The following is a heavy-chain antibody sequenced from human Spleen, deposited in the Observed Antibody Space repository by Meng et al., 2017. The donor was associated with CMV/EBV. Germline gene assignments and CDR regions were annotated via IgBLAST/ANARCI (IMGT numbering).Heavy chain of an antibody. CDR1: GFTFSAQG. CDR3: AKDRSRYYGFVSGSDD. J-gene: IGHJ4*02. D-gene: IGHD3-3*01. CDR2: TMYDESTK. Sequence: SGFTFSAQGMHWVRQTPGKGLEWVAFTMYDESTKYYGGSVKGRFIISRDNSRNTLYLQMNSLRPEDTAVYYCAKDRSRYYGFVSGSDDWGQGTLVTVSS. V-gene: IGHV3-30*02.